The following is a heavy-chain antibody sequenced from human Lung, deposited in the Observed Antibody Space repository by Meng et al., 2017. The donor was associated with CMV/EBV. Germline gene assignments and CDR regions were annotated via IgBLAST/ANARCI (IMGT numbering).Heavy chain of an antibody. V-gene: IGHV4-39*07. CDR1: GGSISSSSYY. CDR2: IYYSGST. CDR3: ARDLYCSSTSCYLEYYYYGMDV. J-gene: IGHJ6*02. Sequence: SETLSLTCTVSGGSISSSSYYWGWIRQPPGKGLEWIGSIYYSGSTYYNPSLKSRVTISVDTSKNQFSLKLSSVTAADTAVYYCARDLYCSSTSCYLEYYYYGMDVWXQGPTVXVSS. D-gene: IGHD2-2*01.